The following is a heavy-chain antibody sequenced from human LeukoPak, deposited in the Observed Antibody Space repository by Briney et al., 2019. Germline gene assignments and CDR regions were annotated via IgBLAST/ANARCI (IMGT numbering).Heavy chain of an antibody. J-gene: IGHJ4*02. Sequence: SVKVSCKASGGTFTSYAISWVRQAPGQGLEWMGGIIPIFGTANYAQKFQGRVTITADESTSTAYMELSSLRSEDTAVYYCARVGGYDYVWGSYRDQDSDYWGQGPLVTVSS. CDR3: ARVGGYDYVWGSYRDQDSDY. CDR2: IIPIFGTA. D-gene: IGHD3-16*02. V-gene: IGHV1-69*13. CDR1: GGTFTSYA.